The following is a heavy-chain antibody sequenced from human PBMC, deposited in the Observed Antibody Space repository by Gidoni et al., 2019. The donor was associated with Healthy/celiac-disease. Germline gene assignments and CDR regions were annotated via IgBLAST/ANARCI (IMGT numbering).Heavy chain of an antibody. V-gene: IGHV3-21*01. CDR1: GFTFSSYS. CDR3: ARAPLTGYYAFDY. D-gene: IGHD3-9*01. J-gene: IGHJ4*02. Sequence: EVQLVESGGGLVKPGGSLRLSCAASGFTFSSYSMNWVRQAPGKGLEWVSSISSSSSYIYYADSVKGRFTIPRDNAKNSLYLQMNSLRAEDTAVYYCARAPLTGYYAFDYWGQGTLVTVSS. CDR2: ISSSSSYI.